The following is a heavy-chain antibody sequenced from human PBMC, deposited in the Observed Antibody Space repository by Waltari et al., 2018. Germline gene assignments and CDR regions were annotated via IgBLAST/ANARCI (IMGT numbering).Heavy chain of an antibody. J-gene: IGHJ6*02. CDR2: IIPIFGTA. CDR3: ARVNHRPPDMGGGYYYGMDV. CDR1: GGTFSSYS. Sequence: QVQLVQSGAEVKKPGSSVTVSCKASGGTFSSYSISWVRQAPGQGREWMGGIIPIFGTANYAQKFQGRVTITADESTSTAYMELSSLRSEDTAVYYCARVNHRPPDMGGGYYYGMDVWGQGTTVTVSS. D-gene: IGHD3-16*01. V-gene: IGHV1-69*01.